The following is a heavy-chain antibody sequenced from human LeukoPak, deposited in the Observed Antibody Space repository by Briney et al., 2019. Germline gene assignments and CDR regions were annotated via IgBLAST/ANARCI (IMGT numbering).Heavy chain of an antibody. V-gene: IGHV3-23*01. CDR1: GFAFSTCA. CDR3: AKDLSRAFWDY. J-gene: IGHJ4*02. D-gene: IGHD3-3*01. CDR2: ISGSGSTT. Sequence: GGSLRLSCAAFGFAFSTCAMTWVRQAPGKGLEWISTISGSGSTTYYADSVKGRFTVSRDNSKNTLYLQMNSLRAEDTAIYYCAKDLSRAFWDYWGQGTLVTVSS.